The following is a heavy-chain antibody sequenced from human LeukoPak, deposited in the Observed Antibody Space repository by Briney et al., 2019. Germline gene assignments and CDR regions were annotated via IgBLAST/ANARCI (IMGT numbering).Heavy chain of an antibody. V-gene: IGHV4-39*01. CDR2: IYYSGTN. D-gene: IGHD6-19*01. CDR1: GGTISSGAFY. CDR3: ARHASGWYTD. Sequence: PSETLSLTCAASGGTISSGAFYWAWIRQPPGQGQQWTGSIYYSGTNYYNPFLKSRLTISRDTSKNQFSLKLSSVTTADTAVYYCARHASGWYTDWGQGTLVTVSS. J-gene: IGHJ1*01.